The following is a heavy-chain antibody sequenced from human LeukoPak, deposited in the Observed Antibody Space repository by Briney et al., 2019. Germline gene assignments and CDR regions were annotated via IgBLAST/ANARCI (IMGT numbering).Heavy chain of an antibody. Sequence: PGGSLRLSCAASGFTFSSYGMSWVRQAPGKGLEWVSAISGSGGSTYYADSVKGRFTISRDNSKNTLYLQMNSLRAEDTAVYYCAYGSGSYLYYYYMDVWGKGTTVTISS. D-gene: IGHD3-10*01. CDR3: AYGSGSYLYYYYMDV. CDR2: ISGSGGST. CDR1: GFTFSSYG. J-gene: IGHJ6*03. V-gene: IGHV3-23*01.